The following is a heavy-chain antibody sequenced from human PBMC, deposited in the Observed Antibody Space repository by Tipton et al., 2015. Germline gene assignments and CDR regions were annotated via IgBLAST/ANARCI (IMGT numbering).Heavy chain of an antibody. CDR1: GFSVRSND. D-gene: IGHD4-23*01. V-gene: IGHV3-53*01. Sequence: SLRLSCAASGFSVRSNDMNWVRQAPGQGLEWVSFISTEGTTIYADSVKGRFTISRDNSKDTLYLQMNRLEAEDTAIYYCTKGDYGGNFRFHFDFWGQGTLVTVSS. J-gene: IGHJ4*02. CDR2: ISTEGTT. CDR3: TKGDYGGNFRFHFDF.